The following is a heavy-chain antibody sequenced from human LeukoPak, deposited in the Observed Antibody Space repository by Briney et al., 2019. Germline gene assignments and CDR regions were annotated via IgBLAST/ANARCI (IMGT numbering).Heavy chain of an antibody. Sequence: PGGSLRLSCAASGFTVGSYYMSWVRQAPGKGLDWVSVIYSGGSAYYADSVKGRFTISRDNSKNTLYLQINSLRAEDTAVYYCARDLGRGYSNYWGQGTLVTVSS. CDR1: GFTVGSYY. J-gene: IGHJ4*02. CDR2: IYSGGSA. CDR3: ARDLGRGYSNY. D-gene: IGHD3-16*01. V-gene: IGHV3-66*01.